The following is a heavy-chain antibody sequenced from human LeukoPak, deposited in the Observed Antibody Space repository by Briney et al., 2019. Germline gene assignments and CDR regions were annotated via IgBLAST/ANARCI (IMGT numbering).Heavy chain of an antibody. CDR1: GFTFSSYV. V-gene: IGHV3-23*01. Sequence: GGSLRLSCAASGFTFSSYVMSWVRQAPGKGLEWVSSISNSGGSTYYADSVEGRFTISRDNSKNTLYLQMNSLRAEDTAVYYCARGGFDSWGQGTLVTVSS. CDR2: ISNSGGST. J-gene: IGHJ4*02. CDR3: ARGGFDS.